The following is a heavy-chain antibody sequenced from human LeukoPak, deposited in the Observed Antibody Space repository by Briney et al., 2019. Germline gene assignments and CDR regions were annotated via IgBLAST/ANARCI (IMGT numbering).Heavy chain of an antibody. CDR1: GGSNSSSSYY. CDR3: ARHGQERYYYDSSGYYAAFDI. V-gene: IGHV4-39*01. CDR2: IYYSRST. Sequence: SETLSLTCTVSGGSNSSSSYYWGWIRQPPGKVLEWIGSIYYSRSTCYNASLKSRVTISVDTSKNQFSLKPSSVAAADTAVYYCARHGQERYYYDSSGYYAAFDIWGQGTMVTVSS. J-gene: IGHJ3*02. D-gene: IGHD3-22*01.